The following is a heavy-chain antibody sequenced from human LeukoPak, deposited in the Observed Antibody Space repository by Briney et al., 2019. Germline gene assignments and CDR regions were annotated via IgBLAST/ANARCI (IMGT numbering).Heavy chain of an antibody. Sequence: GGSLRLSCAASGFSFNTYAMSWVRQAPGKGLEWVSAISNTGGSTYYADSVKGRFTISRDKSKNTLSLQMNSLRAEDTAVYYCTQQVGYCSSGSCYFTYWGQGTLVTVSS. CDR3: TQQVGYCSSGSCYFTY. CDR2: ISNTGGST. D-gene: IGHD2-15*01. V-gene: IGHV3-23*01. CDR1: GFSFNTYA. J-gene: IGHJ1*01.